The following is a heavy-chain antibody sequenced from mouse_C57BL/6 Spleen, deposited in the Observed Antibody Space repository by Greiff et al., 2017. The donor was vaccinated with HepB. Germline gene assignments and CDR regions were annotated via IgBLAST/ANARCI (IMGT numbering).Heavy chain of an antibody. CDR3: ANDDGSSCWDFDV. CDR2: IYPRDGST. V-gene: IGHV1-85*01. Sequence: VQLQQSGPELVKPGASVKLSCKASGYTFTSYDINWVKQRPGQGLERIGWIYPRDGSTKYNEKFKGKATLTVDISSSTAYMELHSLTSEDSAVYVCANDDGSSCWDFDVWGTGTTVTVSS. CDR1: GYTFTSYD. J-gene: IGHJ1*03. D-gene: IGHD1-1*01.